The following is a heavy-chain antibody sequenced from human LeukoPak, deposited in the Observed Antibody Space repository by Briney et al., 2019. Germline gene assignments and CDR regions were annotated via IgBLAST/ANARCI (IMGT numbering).Heavy chain of an antibody. V-gene: IGHV1-24*01. CDR1: GYTLTELS. J-gene: IGHJ4*02. CDR3: ARAVIPVAVKPAFDY. D-gene: IGHD6-13*01. Sequence: ASVKVSCKVSGYTLTELSMHWVRQAPGKGLEWMGGFDPEDGETIYAQKFQGRVTMTEDTSTDTAYMELRSLTSDDTAVYYCARAVIPVAVKPAFDYWGQGTLVTVSS. CDR2: FDPEDGET.